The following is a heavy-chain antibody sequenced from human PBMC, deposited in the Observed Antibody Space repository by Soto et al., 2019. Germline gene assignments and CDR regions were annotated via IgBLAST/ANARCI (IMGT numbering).Heavy chain of an antibody. Sequence: SETLSLTCTVSSGSITGYFWSWIRQPPGKGLEWIGDIHYSGTTSYNPSLKSRVTISVDTSKNQFSLKLSSVTAADTAVYYCARRIAVAGHPSFDYWGQGTLVTVSS. CDR2: IHYSGTT. D-gene: IGHD6-19*01. J-gene: IGHJ4*02. V-gene: IGHV4-59*12. CDR3: ARRIAVAGHPSFDY. CDR1: SGSITGYF.